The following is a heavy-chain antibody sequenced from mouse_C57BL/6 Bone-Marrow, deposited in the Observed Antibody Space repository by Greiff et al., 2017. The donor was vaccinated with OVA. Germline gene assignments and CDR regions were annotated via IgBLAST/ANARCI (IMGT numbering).Heavy chain of an antibody. CDR3: ARSFYSPYAMDY. D-gene: IGHD2-12*01. CDR2: IRNKANGYTT. V-gene: IGHV7-3*01. CDR1: GFTFTDYY. J-gene: IGHJ4*01. Sequence: EVKLMESGGGLVQPGGSLSLSCAASGFTFTDYYMSWVRQPPGKALEWLGFIRNKANGYTTEYSASVKGRFTISRDNSQSILYLQMNALRAEDSATYYCARSFYSPYAMDYWGQGTSVTVSS.